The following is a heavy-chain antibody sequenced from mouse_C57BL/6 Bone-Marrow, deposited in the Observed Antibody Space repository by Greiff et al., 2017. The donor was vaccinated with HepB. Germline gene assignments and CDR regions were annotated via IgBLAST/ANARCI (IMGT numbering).Heavy chain of an antibody. CDR1: GFTFSDYY. CDR3: ARRGLLPYYAMDY. D-gene: IGHD1-1*01. CDR2: ISNGGGST. Sequence: KLVESGGGLVQPGGSLKLSCAASGFTFSDYYMYWVRQTPEKRLEWVAYISNGGGSTYYPDTVKGRFTISRDNAKNTLYLQMSRLKSEDTAMYYCARRGLLPYYAMDYWGQGTSVTVSS. V-gene: IGHV5-12*01. J-gene: IGHJ4*01.